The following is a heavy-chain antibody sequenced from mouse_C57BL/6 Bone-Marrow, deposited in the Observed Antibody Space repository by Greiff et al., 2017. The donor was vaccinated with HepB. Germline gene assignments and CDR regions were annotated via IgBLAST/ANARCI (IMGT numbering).Heavy chain of an antibody. V-gene: IGHV5-4*01. CDR3: ARDRSTLFAY. Sequence: EVQGVESGGGLVKPGGSLKLSCAASGFTFSSYAMSWVRQTPEKRLEWVATISDGGSYTYYPDNVKGRFTISRDNAKNNLYLQRSHLKSEDTAMYYCARDRSTLFAYWGQGTLVTVSA. CDR2: ISDGGSYT. CDR1: GFTFSSYA. J-gene: IGHJ3*01. D-gene: IGHD5-1*01.